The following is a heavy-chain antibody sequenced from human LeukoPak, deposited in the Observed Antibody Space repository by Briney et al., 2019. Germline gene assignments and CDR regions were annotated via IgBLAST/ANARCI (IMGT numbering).Heavy chain of an antibody. J-gene: IGHJ5*02. D-gene: IGHD5-18*01. CDR2: IYYSGST. V-gene: IGHV4-39*07. CDR3: ARLGNRQLWFNWFDP. CDR1: GGSISSSSYY. Sequence: PAETLSLTCTVSGGSISSSSYYWGWILQPPGKGLEWIGSIYYSGSTYYNPSLKSRVTISVDTSKNQFSLKLSSVTAADTAVYYCARLGNRQLWFNWFDPWGQGTLVTVSS.